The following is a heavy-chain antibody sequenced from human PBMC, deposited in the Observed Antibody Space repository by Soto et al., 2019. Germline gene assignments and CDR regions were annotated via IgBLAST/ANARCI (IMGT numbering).Heavy chain of an antibody. V-gene: IGHV1-8*01. Sequence: ASVKVSCKAPGYTFTSYGVNWVRQATGQGLEWMGWMKPNTGNTGYAQNLQGRVTMTRNPAISTAYMELSSLSFDDTAVYFCARADRYGSGSYYFDYWGQGTLVTVSS. J-gene: IGHJ4*02. CDR2: MKPNTGNT. D-gene: IGHD3-10*01. CDR3: ARADRYGSGSYYFDY. CDR1: GYTFTSYG.